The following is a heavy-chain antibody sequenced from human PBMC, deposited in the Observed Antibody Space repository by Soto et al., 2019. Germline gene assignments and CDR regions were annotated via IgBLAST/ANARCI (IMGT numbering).Heavy chain of an antibody. V-gene: IGHV2-5*02. Sequence: QITLKESGPTLVKPTQTLTLTCTFSGFSLSTSGVGVGWIRQPPGKALEWLALIYWDDDKRYSPSLTSRLTTXKXTXXNLVVLTMTNLDPVDTATYYCAHVLVVVANYGMDVWGQGTTVTVSS. J-gene: IGHJ6*02. CDR2: IYWDDDK. CDR3: AHVLVVVANYGMDV. CDR1: GFSLSTSGVG. D-gene: IGHD2-15*01.